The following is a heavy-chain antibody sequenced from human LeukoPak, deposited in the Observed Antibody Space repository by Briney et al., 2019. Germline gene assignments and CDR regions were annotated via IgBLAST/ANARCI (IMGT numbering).Heavy chain of an antibody. J-gene: IGHJ4*02. CDR1: GFTFSSYA. CDR2: ISGSGGGT. CDR3: AKPLSAVTPGC. Sequence: GGSLRLSWAASGFTFSSYAIPWVRQAPGKGLEWVSGISGSGGGTYYADAVKGRFTISKDNSKSTLYLQMNSLRAEDTAVYYCAKPLSAVTPGCWGQGTLVTVSS. D-gene: IGHD4-17*01. V-gene: IGHV3-23*01.